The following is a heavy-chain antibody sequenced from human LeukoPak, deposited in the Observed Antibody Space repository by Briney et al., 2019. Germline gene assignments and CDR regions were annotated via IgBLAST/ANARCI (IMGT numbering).Heavy chain of an antibody. J-gene: IGHJ5*02. D-gene: IGHD2-15*01. CDR1: GYTFTSYD. V-gene: IGHV1-8*01. CDR3: ARKGLLGSGKPWFDP. CDR2: MNPNSGNT. Sequence: GASVKVSCKASGYTFTSYDINWVRQASGQGLEWMGWMNPNSGNTASAQKFQGRVTMTTNTSISTAYMELTGLRSEDMAMYFCARKGLLGSGKPWFDPWGQGTLVTVSS.